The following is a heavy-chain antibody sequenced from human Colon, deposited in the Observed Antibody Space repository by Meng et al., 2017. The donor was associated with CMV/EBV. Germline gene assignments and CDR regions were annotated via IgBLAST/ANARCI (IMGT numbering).Heavy chain of an antibody. Sequence: SVKVSCKPSGLTFGSSAISWVRQAPGQGLGWMGGIIPFLGGPKYTEKFQGRATFTADPSTSTAYMELSSLRSEDTAMYYCATSSCVTAVTCAVALEPKDAFDVWGQGTMVTVSS. D-gene: IGHD2-21*02. J-gene: IGHJ3*01. V-gene: IGHV1-69*10. CDR2: IIPFLGGP. CDR1: GLTFGSSA. CDR3: ATSSCVTAVTCAVALEPKDAFDV.